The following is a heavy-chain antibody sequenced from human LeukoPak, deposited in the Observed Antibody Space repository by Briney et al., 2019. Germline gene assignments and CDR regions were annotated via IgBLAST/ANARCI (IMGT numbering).Heavy chain of an antibody. CDR3: ARQLSTITIFDY. V-gene: IGHV3-30-3*01. CDR1: GFTFSSYA. D-gene: IGHD3-3*01. CDR2: ISYDGSNK. J-gene: IGHJ4*02. Sequence: GGSLRLSCAASGFTFSSYAMHWVRQAPGKGLGWVAVISYDGSNKYYADSVKGRFTISRDNSKNTLYLQMNSLRAEDTAVYYCARQLSTITIFDYWGQGTLVTVSS.